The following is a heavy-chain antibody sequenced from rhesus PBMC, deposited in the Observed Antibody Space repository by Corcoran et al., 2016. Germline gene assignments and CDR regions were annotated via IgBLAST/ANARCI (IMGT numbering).Heavy chain of an antibody. CDR3: VGIYPARGYALDS. CDR1: GFSISATGTG. Sequence: QVTLKEPGPALAKPTQTLTLTCSVSGFSISATGTGVDWIRQPPGKALEWLTNIYWNDIKHYSASLKSRLTRSKDTSKNRVVLTMAYLDPVETATYYCVGIYPARGYALDSWGQGVVVTVSS. J-gene: IGHJ6*01. V-gene: IGHV2-95*01. CDR2: IYWNDIK.